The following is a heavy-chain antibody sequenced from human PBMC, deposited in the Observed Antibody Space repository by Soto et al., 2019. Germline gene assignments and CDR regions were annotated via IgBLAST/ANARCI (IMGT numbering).Heavy chain of an antibody. V-gene: IGHV4-59*01. Sequence: QVQLQESGPGLLRPSETLSLTCTVSGVSIDNFFWSWIRQIPGKGLEWISYVSQGGTTAYMSEGETTSYNPSLESRATISLDLPKNQFSLKLTSVTAADTAVYYCARDRGGITVSSKPLGEWFDPWGQGTLVTVSS. CDR2: VSQGGTTAYMSEGETT. CDR3: ARDRGGITVSSKPLGEWFDP. D-gene: IGHD6-19*01. CDR1: GVSIDNFF. J-gene: IGHJ5*02.